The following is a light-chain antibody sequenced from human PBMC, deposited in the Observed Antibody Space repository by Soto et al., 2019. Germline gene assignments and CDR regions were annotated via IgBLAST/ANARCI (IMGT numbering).Light chain of an antibody. CDR2: GAS. CDR3: QHYVSSPWT. J-gene: IGKJ1*01. V-gene: IGKV3-20*01. Sequence: EIVLTQSPGTLSLSPGERATLSCRASQTVSSSYLAWYQQKPGQAPRLLIYGASIRVTGIPDRFSGSGSGTDFTLTISRLDPEDFAVYYCQHYVSSPWTFGHGTKVEIK. CDR1: QTVSSSY.